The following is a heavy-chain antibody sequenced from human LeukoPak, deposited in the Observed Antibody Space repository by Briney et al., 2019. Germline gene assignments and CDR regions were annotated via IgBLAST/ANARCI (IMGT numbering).Heavy chain of an antibody. CDR3: AKDRLTAAGTSWFDP. D-gene: IGHD6-13*01. J-gene: IGHJ5*02. CDR1: GFTFSSYA. V-gene: IGHV3-23*01. Sequence: GGSLRLSCAASGFTFSSYAMSWVRQAPGKGLEWVSTISGGGGSTYYADSVKGRFTISRDNSKNTLYLQMNSLRAEDTAVYYCAKDRLTAAGTSWFDPWGQGTLVTVSS. CDR2: ISGGGGST.